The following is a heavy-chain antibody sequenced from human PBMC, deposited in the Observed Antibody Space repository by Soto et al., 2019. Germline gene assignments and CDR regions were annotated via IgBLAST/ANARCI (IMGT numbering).Heavy chain of an antibody. CDR1: GFTFSNAW. CDR2: IKSKTDGGTT. Sequence: GGSLRLSCAASGFTFSNAWMNWVRQAPGKGLEWVGRIKSKTDGGTTDYAAPVKGRFTISRDDSKNTLYLQMNSLKTEDTAVYYCTTGSSEAFSYYYYGMDVWGQGTTVTV. J-gene: IGHJ6*02. V-gene: IGHV3-15*07. D-gene: IGHD3-22*01. CDR3: TTGSSEAFSYYYYGMDV.